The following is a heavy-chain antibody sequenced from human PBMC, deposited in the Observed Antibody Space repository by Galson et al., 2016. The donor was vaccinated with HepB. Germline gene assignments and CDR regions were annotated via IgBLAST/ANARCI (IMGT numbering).Heavy chain of an antibody. J-gene: IGHJ4*02. Sequence: ETLSLTCAVYGGSLSGFYWTWIRQPPGKGLEWIGEINHSGITKYSPSLKSRVTISVDTSKNQFSLKLNSVTAADTAVYYCARGRGSAAAGRWGQGTLVTVSS. CDR2: INHSGIT. V-gene: IGHV4-34*01. CDR3: ARGRGSAAAGR. CDR1: GGSLSGFY. D-gene: IGHD6-13*01.